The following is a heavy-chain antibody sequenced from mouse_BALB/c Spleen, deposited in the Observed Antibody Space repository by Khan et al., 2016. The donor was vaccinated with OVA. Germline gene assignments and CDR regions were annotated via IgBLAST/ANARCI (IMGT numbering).Heavy chain of an antibody. CDR1: GFTFIDYY. D-gene: IGHD1-2*01. Sequence: EVELVESGGGLVQPGGSLRLSCATSGFTFIDYYMSWVRQPPGKALEWLGFIRNKANGYTTDYSASVKGRFTISRDNSQSILYLQMNTLRTEDSATYYCARNYGSAWFVYWGQGTLVTVSA. J-gene: IGHJ3*01. CDR3: ARNYGSAWFVY. CDR2: IRNKANGYTT. V-gene: IGHV7-3*02.